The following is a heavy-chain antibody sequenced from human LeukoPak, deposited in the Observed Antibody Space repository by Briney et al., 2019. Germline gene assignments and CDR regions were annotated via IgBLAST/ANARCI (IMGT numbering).Heavy chain of an antibody. Sequence: ASVKVSCKASGYTFTSYDINGVRQATGQGLEWMGWMNPNSGNTGYAQKFQGRVTITRNTSISTAYMELSRLRSDDTAVYYCARAYYDFWSGYYAPTFDYWGQGTLVTVSS. V-gene: IGHV1-8*03. J-gene: IGHJ4*02. CDR3: ARAYYDFWSGYYAPTFDY. CDR1: GYTFTSYD. D-gene: IGHD3-3*01. CDR2: MNPNSGNT.